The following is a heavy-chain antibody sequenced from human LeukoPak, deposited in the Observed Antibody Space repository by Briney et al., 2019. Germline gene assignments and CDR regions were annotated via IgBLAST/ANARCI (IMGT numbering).Heavy chain of an antibody. Sequence: PGGSLRLSCAASGFTFSDYAMSWVRQAPGKGLEWVSRISGSGGSTHYADSVKGRFTVSRDNSKRTLYLQMNSLRAEDTAVYYCARDRLYCSSTSCYFDSWGQGTLVTVSS. CDR3: ARDRLYCSSTSCYFDS. CDR1: GFTFSDYA. J-gene: IGHJ4*02. D-gene: IGHD2-2*01. CDR2: ISGSGGST. V-gene: IGHV3-23*01.